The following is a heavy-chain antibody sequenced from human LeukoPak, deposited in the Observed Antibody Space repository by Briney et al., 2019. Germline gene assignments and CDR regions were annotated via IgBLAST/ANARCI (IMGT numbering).Heavy chain of an antibody. Sequence: ASVKVSCKASGYTFTGYYLHWVRQAPGQGLEWMGWINPNSGGTNYAQKFQGRVTMTRDTSIRTAYMELSGLRSGDTAVYYCAKNPYEYYFDYWGQGTLVTVSS. CDR1: GYTFTGYY. CDR3: AKNPYEYYFDY. CDR2: INPNSGGT. D-gene: IGHD5-12*01. V-gene: IGHV1-2*02. J-gene: IGHJ4*02.